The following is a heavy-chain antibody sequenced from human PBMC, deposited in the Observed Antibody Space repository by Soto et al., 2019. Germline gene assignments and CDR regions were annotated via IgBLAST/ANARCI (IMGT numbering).Heavy chain of an antibody. V-gene: IGHV3-11*05. D-gene: IGHD2-15*01. Sequence: PGGSLRLSCAASGFTFSDYYMSWIRQAPGKGLERVSYISSSSYTNYADSVKGRFTISRDNARNSLYLQMNSLRVEDTALYYCAKDSGGRNGYSWNPYYYYAMDVWGQGTTVTVSS. J-gene: IGHJ6*02. CDR3: AKDSGGRNGYSWNPYYYYAMDV. CDR2: ISSSSYT. CDR1: GFTFSDYY.